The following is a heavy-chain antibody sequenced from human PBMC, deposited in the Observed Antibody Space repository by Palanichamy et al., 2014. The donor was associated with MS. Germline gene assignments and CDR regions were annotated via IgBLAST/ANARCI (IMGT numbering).Heavy chain of an antibody. CDR1: AYIFTGYV. CDR3: ARSGSYYYYSGMDV. Sequence: QVRLVQSGAEVKKPGASVEVSCKTYAYIFTGYVIHWVRQAPGQRLEWMGWINPANGNPNYSEKFQGRVTITKTTSATSAYMELSGLTSEDTAVYYCARSGSYYYYSGMDVWGQGTTVTVSS. V-gene: IGHV1-3*01. CDR2: INPANGNP. J-gene: IGHJ6*02. D-gene: IGHD3-10*01.